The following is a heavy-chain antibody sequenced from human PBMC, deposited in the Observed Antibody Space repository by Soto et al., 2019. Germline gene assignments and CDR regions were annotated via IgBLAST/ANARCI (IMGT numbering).Heavy chain of an antibody. CDR2: IYYSGST. J-gene: IGHJ4*02. CDR1: GSSISSGAYY. Sequence: SETLSLTCTVSGSSISSGAYYWSWVRQPPGKGLEWIGYIYYSGSTYYNPSLKSRVTISVDTSKNQFSLKLSSVTATDTAVYYCASDNYGDTCDLDYWGQGTLVTVSS. V-gene: IGHV4-30-4*01. D-gene: IGHD4-17*01. CDR3: ASDNYGDTCDLDY.